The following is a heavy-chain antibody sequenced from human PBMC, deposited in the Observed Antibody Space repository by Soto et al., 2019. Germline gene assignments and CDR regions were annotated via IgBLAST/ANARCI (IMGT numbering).Heavy chain of an antibody. CDR2: ISYDGSNK. Sequence: QVQLVESGGGVVQPGRSLRLSCAASGFTFSSYAMHWVRQAPGKGLEWVAVISYDGSNKYYADSVKGRFTISRDNSKNTLYLQMTSLRAEDTAVYYCAREEGSGWYRLYYYGMDVWGQGTTVTVSS. J-gene: IGHJ6*02. CDR1: GFTFSSYA. V-gene: IGHV3-30-3*01. CDR3: AREEGSGWYRLYYYGMDV. D-gene: IGHD6-19*01.